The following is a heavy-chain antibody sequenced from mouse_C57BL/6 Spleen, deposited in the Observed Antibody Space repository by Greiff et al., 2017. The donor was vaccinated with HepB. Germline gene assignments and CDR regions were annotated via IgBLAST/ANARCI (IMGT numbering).Heavy chain of an antibody. V-gene: IGHV1-19*01. Sequence: EVKLVESGPVLVKPGASVKMSCKASGYTFTDYYMNWVKQSHGKSLEWIGVINPYNGGTSYNQKFKGKATLTVDKSSSTAYMELNSLTSEDSAVYYCARGLRPNYFDYWGQGTTLTVSS. D-gene: IGHD2-4*01. CDR1: GYTFTDYY. CDR2: INPYNGGT. CDR3: ARGLRPNYFDY. J-gene: IGHJ2*01.